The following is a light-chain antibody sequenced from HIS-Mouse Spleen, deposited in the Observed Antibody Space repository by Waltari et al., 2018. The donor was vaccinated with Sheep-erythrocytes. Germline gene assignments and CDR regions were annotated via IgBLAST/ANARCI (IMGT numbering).Light chain of an antibody. J-gene: IGLJ1*01. V-gene: IGLV2-11*01. Sequence: QSALTQPRSVSGSPGQSVTIPCTGPSSDFGGYNFASWYQQHPGKAPKLMIYDVSKRPSGVPDRFSGSKSGNTASLTISGLQAEDEADYYCCSYAGSYNHVFATGTKVTVL. CDR1: SSDFGGYNF. CDR2: DVS. CDR3: CSYAGSYNHV.